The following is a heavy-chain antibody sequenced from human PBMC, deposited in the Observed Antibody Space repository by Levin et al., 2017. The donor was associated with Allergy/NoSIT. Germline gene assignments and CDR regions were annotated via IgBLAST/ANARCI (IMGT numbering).Heavy chain of an antibody. CDR1: GFTFSSYE. Sequence: GGSLRLSCAASGFTFSSYEMNWVRQAPGKGLEWVSYISSSGSTIYYADSVKGRFTISRDNAKNSLYLQMNSLRAEDTAVYYCARDKVIAAAGTVDYWGQGTLVTVSS. CDR2: ISSSGSTI. D-gene: IGHD6-13*01. J-gene: IGHJ4*02. CDR3: ARDKVIAAAGTVDY. V-gene: IGHV3-48*03.